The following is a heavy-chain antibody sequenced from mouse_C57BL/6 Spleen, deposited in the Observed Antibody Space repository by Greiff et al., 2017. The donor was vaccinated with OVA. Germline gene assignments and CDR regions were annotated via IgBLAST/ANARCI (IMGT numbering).Heavy chain of an antibody. CDR1: GFTFSDYY. CDR2: INYDGSST. J-gene: IGHJ1*03. D-gene: IGHD1-1*02. V-gene: IGHV5-16*01. Sequence: DVKLVESEGGLVQPGSSMKLSCTASGFTFSDYYMAWVRQVPEKGLEWVANINYDGSSTYYLDSLKSRFIISRDNAKNILYLQMSSLKSEDTATYYCARLGANWYFDVWGTGTTVTVSS. CDR3: ARLGANWYFDV.